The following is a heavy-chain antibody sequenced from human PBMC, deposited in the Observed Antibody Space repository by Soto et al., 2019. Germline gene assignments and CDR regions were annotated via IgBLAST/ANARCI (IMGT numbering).Heavy chain of an antibody. Sequence: ASVKVSCKVSGYPITTYYIHWERQAPGQGLEWMGWIDPRSGGTVYEQKFQGRVTTTRDTSISTVYMDLSGLTSDDTALYYCATDDYGIFPYWGQGSLVTVSS. J-gene: IGHJ4*02. CDR1: GYPITTYY. CDR3: ATDDYGIFPY. CDR2: IDPRSGGT. V-gene: IGHV1-2*02. D-gene: IGHD3-10*01.